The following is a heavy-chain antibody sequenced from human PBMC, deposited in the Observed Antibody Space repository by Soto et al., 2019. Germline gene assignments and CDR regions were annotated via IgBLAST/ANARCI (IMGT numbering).Heavy chain of an antibody. CDR1: VFTFISYG. CDR2: SSATGAGT. D-gene: IGHD1-7*01. Sequence: GWSLRLSCASSVFTFISYGMTWVRQAPGKGLEWVSFSSATGAGTYYADSVKGRFTISRDNSKNTLYLQMTSLRADDTAVYYCAKDRRAGGNYGFYSDFWGQGALVTVSS. V-gene: IGHV3-23*01. CDR3: AKDRRAGGNYGFYSDF. J-gene: IGHJ4*02.